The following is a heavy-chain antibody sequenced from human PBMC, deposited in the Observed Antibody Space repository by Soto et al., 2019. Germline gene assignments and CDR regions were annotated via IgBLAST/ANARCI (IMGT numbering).Heavy chain of an antibody. D-gene: IGHD5-12*01. CDR1: GGSLSSYY. CDR2: IYYSGST. J-gene: IGHJ6*04. Sequence: SETLSLTCTVSGGSLSSYYWSWIRQPPGKGLEWIGYIYYSGSTNYNPSLKSRVTISVDTSKNQFSLKLSSVTAADTAVYYCARDPGHSCYEGGSRHRDYLSFWARGTSVIVSA. CDR3: ARDPGHSCYEGGSRHRDYLSF. V-gene: IGHV4-59*01.